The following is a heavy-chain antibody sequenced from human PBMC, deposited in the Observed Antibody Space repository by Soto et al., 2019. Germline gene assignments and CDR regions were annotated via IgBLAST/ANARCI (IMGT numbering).Heavy chain of an antibody. D-gene: IGHD4-17*01. CDR2: ISYDGSNK. V-gene: IGHV3-30-3*01. CDR3: ARDSLWDREDYCDQSIFDY. Sequence: QVPLVESGGGVVQPGRSLRLSCAASGFTFSSYAMHWVRQAPGKGLEWVAVISYDGSNKYYADSVKGRFTISRDNSKNTLYLQMNSLRAEDTAVYYCARDSLWDREDYCDQSIFDYWGQGTLVTVSS. J-gene: IGHJ4*02. CDR1: GFTFSSYA.